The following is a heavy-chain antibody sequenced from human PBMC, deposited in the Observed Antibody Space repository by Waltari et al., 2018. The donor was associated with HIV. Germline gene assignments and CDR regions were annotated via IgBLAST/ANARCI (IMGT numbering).Heavy chain of an antibody. Sequence: QVQLQQWGAQLLKPSETLSLTCAVYGGSFSGYYWSWIRQTPEKGPEWIGEINHSGSTNYNPSLKSRVTMAADTSKNQFSLKLNSVTAADTAVYYCARGRLWLGQIAGYFDYWGQGTLVTVSS. D-gene: IGHD5-12*01. J-gene: IGHJ4*02. CDR1: GGSFSGYY. V-gene: IGHV4-34*01. CDR2: INHSGST. CDR3: ARGRLWLGQIAGYFDY.